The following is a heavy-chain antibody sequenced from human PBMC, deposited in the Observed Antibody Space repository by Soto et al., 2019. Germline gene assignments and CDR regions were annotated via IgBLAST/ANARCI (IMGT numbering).Heavy chain of an antibody. Sequence: QVQLQESGPGLVKPSQTLSLTCTVSGGSISSGGYYWSWIRQHPGKGLEWIGYIYYSGSTYYNPSLKSRVTISVDTSKNQFSLKVSSVTAADTDVYYCARGRRDGYNYVGYWGQGTLVTVSS. CDR2: IYYSGST. CDR3: ARGRRDGYNYVGY. D-gene: IGHD5-12*01. J-gene: IGHJ4*02. V-gene: IGHV4-31*03. CDR1: GGSISSGGYY.